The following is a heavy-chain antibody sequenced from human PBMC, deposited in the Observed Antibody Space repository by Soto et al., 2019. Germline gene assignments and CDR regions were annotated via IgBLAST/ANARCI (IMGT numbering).Heavy chain of an antibody. Sequence: ASVKVSCKASGYTFTSYGISWVRQAPGQGLEWMGWISAYNGNTNYAQKLQGRVTMTRDTSTSTVYMELSSLRSEDTAVYYCARDLKHSLLDYWGQGTLVPVSS. CDR3: ARDLKHSLLDY. CDR2: ISAYNGNT. J-gene: IGHJ4*02. D-gene: IGHD2-21*01. V-gene: IGHV1-18*01. CDR1: GYTFTSYG.